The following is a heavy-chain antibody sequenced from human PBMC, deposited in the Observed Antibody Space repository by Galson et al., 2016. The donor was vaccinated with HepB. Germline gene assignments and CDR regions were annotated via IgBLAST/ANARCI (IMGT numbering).Heavy chain of an antibody. Sequence: SLRLSCAASGFTFSSYAMTWVRQAPGKGLEWVSSICGGGGNTHYADSVKGRFTISRDNSKNTLYLQMNSLIAEDTAVYYCAKEGYVLEIVVVPVHYCGQGTLVTFSS. V-gene: IGHV3-23*01. J-gene: IGHJ4*02. CDR3: AKEGYVLEIVVVPVHY. CDR1: GFTFSSYA. CDR2: ICGGGGNT. D-gene: IGHD2-2*03.